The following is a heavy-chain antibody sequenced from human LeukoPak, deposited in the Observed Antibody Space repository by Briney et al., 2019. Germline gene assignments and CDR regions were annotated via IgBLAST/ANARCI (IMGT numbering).Heavy chain of an antibody. CDR1: GGSISSGGYS. CDR3: ARGGITIFGVVNNWFDP. J-gene: IGHJ5*02. CDR2: IYHSGST. V-gene: IGHV4-30-2*01. Sequence: PSQTLSLTCAVSGGSISSGGYSWSWIRQPPGKGLEWIGYIYHSGSTYYNPSLKSRVTISVDRSKNQFSLKLSSVTAADTAVYYCARGGITIFGVVNNWFDPWGQGTLVTVSS. D-gene: IGHD3-3*01.